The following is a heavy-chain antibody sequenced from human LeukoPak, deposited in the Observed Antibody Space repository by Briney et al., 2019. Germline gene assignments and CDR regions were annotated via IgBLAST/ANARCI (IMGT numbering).Heavy chain of an antibody. Sequence: GASVKVSCKASGGTFSSYAISWVRQAPGQGLEWMGGIIPIFGTANYAQKFQGRVTITTDESTSTAYMELSSLRSEDTAVYYCALDGRITIFGVVNWGFDYWGQGTLVTASS. CDR1: GGTFSSYA. V-gene: IGHV1-69*05. J-gene: IGHJ4*02. CDR3: ALDGRITIFGVVNWGFDY. CDR2: IIPIFGTA. D-gene: IGHD3-3*01.